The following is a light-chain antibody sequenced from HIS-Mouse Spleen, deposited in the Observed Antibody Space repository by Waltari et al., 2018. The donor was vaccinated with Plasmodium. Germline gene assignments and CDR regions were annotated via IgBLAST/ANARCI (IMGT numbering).Light chain of an antibody. V-gene: IGLV2-23*01. J-gene: IGLJ3*02. CDR3: CSYAGSSTWV. CDR1: SSDVGSYNL. Sequence: QSALTQPASVSGSPGQSITISCTGTSSDVGSYNLVSWYQQPPGKAPKLMIYEGRKRPSGVFNRFSGSKSGNTASLTIAGLQAEDEADYYCCSYAGSSTWVFGGGTKLTVL. CDR2: EGR.